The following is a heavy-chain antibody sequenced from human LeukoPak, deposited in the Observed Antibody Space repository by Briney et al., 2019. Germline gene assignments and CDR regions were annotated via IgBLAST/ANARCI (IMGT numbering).Heavy chain of an antibody. CDR1: GDSLSSANYY. J-gene: IGHJ4*02. CDR3: ARDSCSSTSCRKKFDN. D-gene: IGHD2-2*01. CDR2: IYFSGST. V-gene: IGHV4-39*07. Sequence: SETLSLTCTVSGDSLSSANYYWGWVRQPPGKGLEWIGSIYFSGSTYYNPSLKSRVTISVETSKVQFSLKLSSVTAADTAVYYCARDSCSSTSCRKKFDNWGQGTLVTVSS.